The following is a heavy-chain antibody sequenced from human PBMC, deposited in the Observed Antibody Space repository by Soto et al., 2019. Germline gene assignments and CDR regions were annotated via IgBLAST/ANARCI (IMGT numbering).Heavy chain of an antibody. V-gene: IGHV3-7*03. J-gene: IGHJ4*02. Sequence: EVQLVESGGGLVQPGGSMRLSCAASGFTFSSYWMSWVRQAPGKGLEWVANIKQDGSEKYYVDSVKGRFTISRDNAKNSLYLQMNSLRAEDTAVYYCAREWGGGYNWNDYWGQGTLVTVSS. CDR3: AREWGGGYNWNDY. CDR2: IKQDGSEK. CDR1: GFTFSSYW. D-gene: IGHD5-12*01.